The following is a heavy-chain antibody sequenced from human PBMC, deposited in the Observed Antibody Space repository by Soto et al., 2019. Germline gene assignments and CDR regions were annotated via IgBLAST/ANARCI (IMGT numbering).Heavy chain of an antibody. CDR1: GFTCSDHY. D-gene: IGHD1-26*01. V-gene: IGHV3-72*01. CDR3: SGAESPDTAYFSLY. J-gene: IGHJ4*02. CDR2: IRNRGQSHIA. Sequence: GSLRLSCAASGFTCSDHYMDWVLQAPGKGLEWVGRIRNRGQSHIADYAASVKGRFTMSRDDSENSLHLQMNSLNIEDSAVYYCSGAESPDTAYFSLYWGQGTPVTVSS.